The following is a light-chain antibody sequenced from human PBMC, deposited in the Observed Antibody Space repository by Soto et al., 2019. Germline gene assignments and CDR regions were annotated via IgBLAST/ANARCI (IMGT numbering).Light chain of an antibody. V-gene: IGKV3-15*01. CDR1: QSVSSN. CDR3: QQYGSSPMT. CDR2: GAS. J-gene: IGKJ5*01. Sequence: EIVMTQSPATLSVSPGERATLSCRASQSVSSNLAWYQQKPGQAPRLLIYGASTRATGIPARFSGSGSGTEFTLTISRLEPEDFAVYYCQQYGSSPMTFGQGTRLEI.